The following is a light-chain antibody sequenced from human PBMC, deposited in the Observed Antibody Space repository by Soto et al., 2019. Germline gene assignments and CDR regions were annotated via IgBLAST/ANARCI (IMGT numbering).Light chain of an antibody. CDR1: SSDVGGYNY. CDR2: EVS. J-gene: IGLJ2*01. Sequence: QSALTQPPSASGSPGQSVTISCTGSSSDVGGYNYVSWYQQHPGTAPQLMIYEVSKRPSGVPDRLSGSKSGNTASLTVSGLQAEDEADYYCSSYGGSNTVVFGGGTKLTVL. CDR3: SSYGGSNTVV. V-gene: IGLV2-8*01.